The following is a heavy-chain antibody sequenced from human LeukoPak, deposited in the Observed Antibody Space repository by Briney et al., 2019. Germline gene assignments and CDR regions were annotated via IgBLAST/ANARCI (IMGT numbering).Heavy chain of an antibody. V-gene: IGHV4-61*01. Sequence: SETLSLTYTVSGGSISSGSYYWSWIRQPPGKGLEWIGYIYYSGSTNYNPSLKSRVTISVDTSKNQFSLKLSSVTAADTAVYYCASHYGGNPHGAFDIWGQGTMVTVSS. CDR2: IYYSGST. J-gene: IGHJ3*02. CDR1: GGSISSGSYY. CDR3: ASHYGGNPHGAFDI. D-gene: IGHD4-23*01.